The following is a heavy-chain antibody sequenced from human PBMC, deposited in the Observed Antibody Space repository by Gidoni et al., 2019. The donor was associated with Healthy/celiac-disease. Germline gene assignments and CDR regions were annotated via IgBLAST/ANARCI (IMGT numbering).Heavy chain of an antibody. J-gene: IGHJ3*02. V-gene: IGHV3-23*01. CDR1: GFTFSSYA. CDR2: ISGSGVST. D-gene: IGHD3-22*01. Sequence: EVQLLEAGGGLVQPGGSLRLSCAASGFTFSSYAMSWDRQAPGKGLEWVSAISGSGVSTYYADSVKGRFTISRDNSKNTLYLQMNSLRAEDTAVYYCAKKAHYYDRAAAFDICGQGTMVTVSS. CDR3: AKKAHYYDRAAAFDI.